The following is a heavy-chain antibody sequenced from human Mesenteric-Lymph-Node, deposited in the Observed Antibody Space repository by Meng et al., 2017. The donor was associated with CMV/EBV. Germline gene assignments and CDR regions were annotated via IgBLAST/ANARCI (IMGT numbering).Heavy chain of an antibody. J-gene: IGHJ4*02. CDR2: IYYSGST. CDR3: ARDIQYCSSTSCYSVGLDY. CDR1: GGSVSSGNYY. Sequence: GSLRLSCTVSGGSVSSGNYYWTWIRQPPGKGLEWIGYIYYSGSTNYNPSLKSRVTISVDTSKNQFSLKLSSVTAADTAVYYCARDIQYCSSTSCYSVGLDYWGQGTLVTVSS. V-gene: IGHV4-61*01. D-gene: IGHD2-2*01.